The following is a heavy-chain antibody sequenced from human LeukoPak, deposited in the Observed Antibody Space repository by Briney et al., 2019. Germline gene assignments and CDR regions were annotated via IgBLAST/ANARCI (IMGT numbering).Heavy chain of an antibody. J-gene: IGHJ4*02. V-gene: IGHV3-11*01. CDR2: ITNSGTTI. Sequence: GGSLRLSCAASGFTFSDYYMSWIRQAPGKGLEWISYITNSGTTIYYADSVKGRFTISRDNAKNSLYLQMNSLRAEDTAVYYCAREGYFHSSAYGVGYWGQGTLVTVSS. CDR1: GFTFSDYY. D-gene: IGHD3-22*01. CDR3: AREGYFHSSAYGVGY.